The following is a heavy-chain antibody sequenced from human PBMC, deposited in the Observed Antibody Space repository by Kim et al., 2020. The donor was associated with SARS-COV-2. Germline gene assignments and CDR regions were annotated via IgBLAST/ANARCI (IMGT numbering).Heavy chain of an antibody. CDR1: GYTFTSYY. Sequence: ASVKVSCKASGYTFTSYYMHWVRQAPGQGLEWMGIINPSGGSTSYAQKFQGRVTMTRDTSTSTVYMELSSLRSEDTAVYYCARDPELSDGGGAFDIWGQGTMVTVSS. CDR2: INPSGGST. J-gene: IGHJ3*02. V-gene: IGHV1-46*01. CDR3: ARDPELSDGGGAFDI. D-gene: IGHD1-1*01.